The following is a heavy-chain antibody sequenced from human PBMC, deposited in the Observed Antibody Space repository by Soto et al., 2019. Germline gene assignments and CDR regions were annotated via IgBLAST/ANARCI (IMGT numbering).Heavy chain of an antibody. V-gene: IGHV3-30-3*01. CDR3: ARDYYDSSGYLLY. Sequence: PGGTLRLSCAASGFTFSGYPLHWVRQAPGKGLEWVAFISFDGRDTYYPDSLKGRFTITRDDSKNTVYLQINSLRPEDTAVYYGARDYYDSSGYLLYWGQGTPVTVS. J-gene: IGHJ4*02. CDR1: GFTFSGYP. D-gene: IGHD3-22*01. CDR2: ISFDGRDT.